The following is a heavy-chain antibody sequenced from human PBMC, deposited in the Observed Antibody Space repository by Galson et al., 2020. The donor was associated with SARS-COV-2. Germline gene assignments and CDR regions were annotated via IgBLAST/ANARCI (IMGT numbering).Heavy chain of an antibody. D-gene: IGHD3-3*01. Sequence: GGSLRLSCRGSGFTFSNYWMNWVRQAPGQGLEWVAHIKQYGSERYYVESVKGRFTISRDNAQNSLYLQRDSLRDDDTAVYCCARGSRFYDFWSGRAEYFQHWGLGTLVTVSS. CDR2: IKQYGSER. V-gene: IGHV3-7*01. CDR3: ARGSRFYDFWSGRAEYFQH. J-gene: IGHJ1*01. CDR1: GFTFSNYW.